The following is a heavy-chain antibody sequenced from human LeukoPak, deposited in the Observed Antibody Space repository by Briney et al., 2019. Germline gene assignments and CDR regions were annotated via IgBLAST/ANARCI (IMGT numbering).Heavy chain of an antibody. D-gene: IGHD2-2*01. Sequence: ASVNVSCKASGYKFTSFAIAWVRQAPGQGLEWLGWISGYNGNTKYPRSLQGRVTMTTDTSTNTAYMELRSLRPDDTAVYYCARDIVTVPTAMEGWFDPWGQGTLVTVSS. CDR3: ARDIVTVPTAMEGWFDP. CDR1: GYKFTSFA. CDR2: ISGYNGNT. J-gene: IGHJ5*02. V-gene: IGHV1-18*01.